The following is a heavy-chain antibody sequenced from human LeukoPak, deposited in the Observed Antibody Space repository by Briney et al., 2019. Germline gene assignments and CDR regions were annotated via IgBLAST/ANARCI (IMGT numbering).Heavy chain of an antibody. CDR3: ARLEQLGLGDI. J-gene: IGHJ3*02. D-gene: IGHD6-6*01. V-gene: IGHV5-51*01. Sequence: GESLKISCKGSGFTFTSYWIGWVRQIPGKGLEWMGIIYPGYSDTRYSPSFQGQVTISADKSISTAYLQWSSLKASDTAMYYCARLEQLGLGDIWGQGTMVTVSS. CDR2: IYPGYSDT. CDR1: GFTFTSYW.